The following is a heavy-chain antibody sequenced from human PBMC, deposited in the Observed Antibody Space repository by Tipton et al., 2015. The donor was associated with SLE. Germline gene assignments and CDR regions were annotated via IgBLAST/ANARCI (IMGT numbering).Heavy chain of an antibody. CDR2: ISYDGSNK. J-gene: IGHJ4*02. CDR3: AKDIFDYGDYFDC. D-gene: IGHD4-17*01. V-gene: IGHV3-30-3*01. Sequence: SLRLSCAASGFTFSSYAMHWVRQAPGKGLEWVAVISYDGSNKYYADSVKGRFTISRDNSKNTLYLQMNSLRAEDTAVYYCAKDIFDYGDYFDCWGQGTLVTVSS. CDR1: GFTFSSYA.